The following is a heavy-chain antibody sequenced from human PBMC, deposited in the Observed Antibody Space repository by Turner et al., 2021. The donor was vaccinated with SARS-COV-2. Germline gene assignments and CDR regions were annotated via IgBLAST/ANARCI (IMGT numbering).Heavy chain of an antibody. D-gene: IGHD3-22*01. CDR3: ARDKTGGYYGPLDY. V-gene: IGHV3-30-3*01. Sequence: QVQLVESGGGVGQPGRSLRLSCAASGFTCSSYAMNWVRQAPGKGLEWVAVISYDGSNKYYADSVKGRLTISGDNSKNTLYLQMNSLRAEDTAVYYCARDKTGGYYGPLDYWGQGTLVTVSS. CDR1: GFTCSSYA. J-gene: IGHJ4*02. CDR2: ISYDGSNK.